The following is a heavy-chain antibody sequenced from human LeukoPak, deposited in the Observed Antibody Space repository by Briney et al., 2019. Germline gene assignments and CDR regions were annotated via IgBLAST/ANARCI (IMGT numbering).Heavy chain of an antibody. V-gene: IGHV4-39*07. CDR1: GGSISSSSYY. J-gene: IGHJ4*02. CDR2: IYYSGST. CDR3: ARDAPAVAGTYDY. Sequence: SETLSLTCTVSGGSISSSSYYWGWIRQPPGKGLEWIGSIYYSGSTYYNPSLKSRVTISVDTSKNQFSLKLSSVTAADTAVYYCARDAPAVAGTYDYWGQGTLVTVSS. D-gene: IGHD6-19*01.